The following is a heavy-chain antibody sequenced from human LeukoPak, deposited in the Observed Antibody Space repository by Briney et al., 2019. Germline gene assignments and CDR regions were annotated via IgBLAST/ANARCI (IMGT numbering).Heavy chain of an antibody. Sequence: SETLSLTCTVSGGSVSSGSYSWRWLRQPAGKGLEWIGRIYSSGSTNYNPSLKSRVTISVDTSKNQFSLKLSSVTAADTAVYYCARGGDGSIAAAGSDYWGQGTLVTVSS. D-gene: IGHD6-13*01. CDR1: GGSVSSGSYS. J-gene: IGHJ4*02. V-gene: IGHV4-61*02. CDR3: ARGGDGSIAAAGSDY. CDR2: IYSSGST.